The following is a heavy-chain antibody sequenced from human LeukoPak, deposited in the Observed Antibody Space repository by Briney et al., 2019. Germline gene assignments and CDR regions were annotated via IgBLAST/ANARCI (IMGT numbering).Heavy chain of an antibody. J-gene: IGHJ4*02. Sequence: VASVKVSCKASGYTFTSYGISWVRQAPGQGLEWMGWISAYNGNTNYAQKLQGRVTMTTDTSTSTAYMELSSLRSEDTAVYYCASLWGIYYDSSGYGLGPYYFDYWGQGTLVTVSS. V-gene: IGHV1-18*01. CDR1: GYTFTSYG. CDR2: ISAYNGNT. D-gene: IGHD3-22*01. CDR3: ASLWGIYYDSSGYGLGPYYFDY.